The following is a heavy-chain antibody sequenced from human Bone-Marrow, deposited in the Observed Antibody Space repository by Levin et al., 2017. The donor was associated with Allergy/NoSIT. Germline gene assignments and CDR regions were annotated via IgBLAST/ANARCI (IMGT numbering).Heavy chain of an antibody. J-gene: IGHJ4*02. CDR1: GYTFTSYD. CDR3: ARVPVGATQADY. CDR2: MNPNSGNT. Sequence: GESLKISCKASGYTFTSYDINWVRQATGQGLEWMGWMNPNSGNTGYAQKFQGRVTMTRNTSISTAYMELSSLRSEDTAVYYCARVPVGATQADYWGQGTLVTVSS. D-gene: IGHD1-26*01. V-gene: IGHV1-8*01.